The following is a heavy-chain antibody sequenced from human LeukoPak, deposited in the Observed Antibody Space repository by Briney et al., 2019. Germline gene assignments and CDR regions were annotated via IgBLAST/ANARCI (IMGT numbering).Heavy chain of an antibody. CDR1: GFTFSNYW. CDR3: AELGITMIGGV. Sequence: GGSLRLSCAASGFTFSNYWMTWVRQAPGEGLEWVANIKDDGSEDYCLASVKGRFTISRDNAKNSLYLQMNSLRAEDTAVYYCAELGITMIGGVWGKGTTVTISS. CDR2: IKDDGSED. J-gene: IGHJ6*04. D-gene: IGHD3-10*02. V-gene: IGHV3-7*01.